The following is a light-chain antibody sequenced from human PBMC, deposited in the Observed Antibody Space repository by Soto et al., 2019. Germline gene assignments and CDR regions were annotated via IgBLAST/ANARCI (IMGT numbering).Light chain of an antibody. CDR1: QSVRSNY. J-gene: IGKJ1*01. V-gene: IGKV3-20*01. CDR2: NSS. Sequence: EIVLTQSPGTLSLSPGERATLSCRASQSVRSNYLAWYQQKPGQAPRLLIYNSSTRATGIPDRFSGSGSGTDFTLTISRLEPEDFALYYCKQYRDLPQTLGQGTKVDIK. CDR3: KQYRDLPQT.